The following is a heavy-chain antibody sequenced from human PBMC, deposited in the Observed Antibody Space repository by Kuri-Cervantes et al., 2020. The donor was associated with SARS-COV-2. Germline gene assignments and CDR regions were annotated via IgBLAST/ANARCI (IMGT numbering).Heavy chain of an antibody. CDR3: AKGAIYCSSTSCSWHGMDV. CDR1: AFTFSSYA. Sequence: GESLKISCAASAFTFSSYAMHWVRQAPGKGLEWVAIISYDGSNKYYADSVKGRFTISRDNSKNTLYLQMNSLRAEDTAVYYCAKGAIYCSSTSCSWHGMDVWGQGTTVTVSS. V-gene: IGHV3-30-3*01. D-gene: IGHD2-2*01. CDR2: ISYDGSNK. J-gene: IGHJ6*02.